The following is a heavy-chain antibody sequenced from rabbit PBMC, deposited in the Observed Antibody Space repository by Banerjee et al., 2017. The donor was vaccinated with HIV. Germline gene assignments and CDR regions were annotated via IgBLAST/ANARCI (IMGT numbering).Heavy chain of an antibody. Sequence: QSLEESGGDLVKPGASLTLTCTASGFSFSSSYYMCWVRQAPGKGLELIGCIVTTGGYTHYATWVNGRFTISKTSSTTVTLQMTSLTAADTATYFCAREDLAGYGYGYFELWGQGTLVTVS. CDR3: AREDLAGYGYGYFEL. D-gene: IGHD6-1*01. CDR2: IVTTGGYT. V-gene: IGHV1S40*01. J-gene: IGHJ4*01. CDR1: GFSFSSSYY.